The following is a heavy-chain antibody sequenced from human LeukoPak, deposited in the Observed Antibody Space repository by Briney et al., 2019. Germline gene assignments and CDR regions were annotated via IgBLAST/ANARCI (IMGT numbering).Heavy chain of an antibody. CDR2: IIPIFGTA. J-gene: IGHJ4*02. V-gene: IGHV1-69*05. Sequence: SVKVSCKASGGTFSSYAISWVRQAPGQGLEWMGGIIPIFGTANYAQKFQGRVTITTDESTSTAYVELSSLRSEDTAVYYCAILREDCSGTSCLDYWREGTLVTVSS. CDR1: GGTFSSYA. CDR3: AILREDCSGTSCLDY. D-gene: IGHD2-2*01.